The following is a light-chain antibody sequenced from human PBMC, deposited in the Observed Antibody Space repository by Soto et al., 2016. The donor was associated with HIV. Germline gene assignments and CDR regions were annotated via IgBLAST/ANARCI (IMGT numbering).Light chain of an antibody. CDR2: KAS. Sequence: DIQMTQSPSTLSASVGDRVTITCRASQTVNTWLAWYQQKPGKAPKLLIYKASTLETGVPSRFSGSGSGTEFTLTISSLQPEDFATYYCQQYNSYPPTFGGGTKVEIK. CDR1: QTVNTW. V-gene: IGKV1-5*03. J-gene: IGKJ4*01. CDR3: QQYNSYPPT.